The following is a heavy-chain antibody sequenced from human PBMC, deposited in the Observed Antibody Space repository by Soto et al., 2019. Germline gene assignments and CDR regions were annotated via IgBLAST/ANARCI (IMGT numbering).Heavy chain of an antibody. CDR3: ARDSSRKYFYYYYGMDV. CDR1: GGSISSYY. Sequence: PSETLSLTCTVSGGSISSYYWSWIRQPPGKGLEWIGYIYYSGSTNYNPSLKSRVTISVDTSKNQFSLKLSSVTAADTAVYYCARDSSRKYFYYYYGMDVWGQGTTVT. V-gene: IGHV4-59*01. CDR2: IYYSGST. J-gene: IGHJ6*02. D-gene: IGHD6-13*01.